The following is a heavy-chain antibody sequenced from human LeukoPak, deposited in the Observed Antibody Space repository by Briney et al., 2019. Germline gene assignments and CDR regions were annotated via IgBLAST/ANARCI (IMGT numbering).Heavy chain of an antibody. D-gene: IGHD6-19*01. Sequence: ASVKVSCKASGYTFSGYYIHWVRQAPGQGLEWMGWINPNSGGTNYAQKFQGRVPMTRGPSISTAYMELSSLRSDDTAVYYCARGLSVAGGAYFDYWGQGTLVTVSS. V-gene: IGHV1-2*02. CDR1: GYTFSGYY. CDR3: ARGLSVAGGAYFDY. CDR2: INPNSGGT. J-gene: IGHJ4*02.